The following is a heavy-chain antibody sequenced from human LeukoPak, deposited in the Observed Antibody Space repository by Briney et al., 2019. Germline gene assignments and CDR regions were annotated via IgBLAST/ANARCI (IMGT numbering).Heavy chain of an antibody. V-gene: IGHV4-31*03. J-gene: IGHJ6*04. Sequence: PSETLSLTCTVSGGSISSGGYYRSWIRQHPGKGLEWIGYIYYSGSTYYNPSLKSRVTISVDTSKNQFSLKLSPVTAADTAVYYCARDRALYCSSTSCYVYGMDVWGKGTTVTVSS. CDR3: ARDRALYCSSTSCYVYGMDV. CDR1: GGSISSGGYY. D-gene: IGHD2-2*01. CDR2: IYYSGST.